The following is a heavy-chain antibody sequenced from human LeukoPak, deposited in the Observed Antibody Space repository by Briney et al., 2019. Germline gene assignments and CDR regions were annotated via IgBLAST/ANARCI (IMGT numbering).Heavy chain of an antibody. CDR2: VYDSGTT. J-gene: IGHJ3*01. CDR1: AGSISGSGSY. Sequence: SETLSLTCTVSAGSISGSGSYWGWVRQPPGKGLEWIASVYDSGTTYYSPSLESRLTISVDTSKNEFSLKLFSVTASDTAVYYCARHGGSGSGFDFWGQGTMVTAS. CDR3: ARHGGSGSGFDF. D-gene: IGHD6-19*01. V-gene: IGHV4-39*01.